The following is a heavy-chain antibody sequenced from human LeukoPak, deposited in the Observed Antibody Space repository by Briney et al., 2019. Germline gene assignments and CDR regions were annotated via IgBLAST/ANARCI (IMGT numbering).Heavy chain of an antibody. CDR3: ASSYSIAAAGVN. CDR2: INPSGGST. J-gene: IGHJ4*02. V-gene: IGHV1-46*01. CDR1: GYTVTSYY. D-gene: IGHD6-13*01. Sequence: ASVKVFCKASGYTVTSYYMHWVRQAPGQGLEWMGIINPSGGSTSYAQKFQGRVTMTRDTSTSTVYMELSSLRSEDTAVYYCASSYSIAAAGVNWGQGTLVTVSS.